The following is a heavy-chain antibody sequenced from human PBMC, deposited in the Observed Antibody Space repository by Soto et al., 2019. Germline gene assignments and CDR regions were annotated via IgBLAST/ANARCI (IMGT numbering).Heavy chain of an antibody. Sequence: PGGSLRLSCAAFGFSFSSYGMHWVRKAPGKGLEWVAVISYDGSNKYYADSVKGRFTISRDNSKNTLYLQMNSLRAEDTAVYYCAKRDYYGSGSYYPLYYYYYGMDVWGQGTTVTVSS. CDR2: ISYDGSNK. V-gene: IGHV3-30*18. J-gene: IGHJ6*02. CDR1: GFSFSSYG. D-gene: IGHD3-10*01. CDR3: AKRDYYGSGSYYPLYYYYYGMDV.